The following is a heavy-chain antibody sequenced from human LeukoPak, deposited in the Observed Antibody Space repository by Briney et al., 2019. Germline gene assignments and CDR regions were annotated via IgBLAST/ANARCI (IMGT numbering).Heavy chain of an antibody. V-gene: IGHV4-34*01. Sequence: PSETLSLTCAVYGGSFSGYYWSWIRQPPGKGQEWIGEINHSGSTNYNPSLKSRVTISVDTSKNQFSLKLSSVTAADTAVYYCAGRIRPSLGITGTTLDSGRRVDYWGQGTLVTVSS. CDR2: INHSGST. J-gene: IGHJ4*02. D-gene: IGHD1-7*01. CDR1: GGSFSGYY. CDR3: AGRIRPSLGITGTTLDSGRRVDY.